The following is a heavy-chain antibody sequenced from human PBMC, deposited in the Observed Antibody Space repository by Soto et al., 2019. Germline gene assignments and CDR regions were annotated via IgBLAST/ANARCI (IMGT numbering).Heavy chain of an antibody. CDR3: AGGPYYFGLDV. CDR1: GDSIHTYY. J-gene: IGHJ6*02. Sequence: PSDTLSLTCTASGDSIHTYYWNWIRQSPGKGLEWIGYIYYTGNTKYNPSLESRVTISVDTSKKQFFLKLNSVTPADTAVYCCAGGPYYFGLDVWGQGTTVT. V-gene: IGHV4-59*07. D-gene: IGHD3-10*01. CDR2: IYYTGNT.